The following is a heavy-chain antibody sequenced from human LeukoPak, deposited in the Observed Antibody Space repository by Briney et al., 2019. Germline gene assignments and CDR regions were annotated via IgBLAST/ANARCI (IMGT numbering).Heavy chain of an antibody. D-gene: IGHD3-10*01. CDR1: GGSISSYY. Sequence: PSETLSLTCTVSGGSISSYYWSWIRQPAGTGLEWIGRIYTSGRTNYNLSLKSRVTMSVDTSKNQFSLKLSSVTAADTAVYYCARDPYVRGVILWFDPWAREPWSPSPQ. CDR3: ARDPYVRGVILWFDP. J-gene: IGHJ5*02. V-gene: IGHV4-4*07. CDR2: IYTSGRT.